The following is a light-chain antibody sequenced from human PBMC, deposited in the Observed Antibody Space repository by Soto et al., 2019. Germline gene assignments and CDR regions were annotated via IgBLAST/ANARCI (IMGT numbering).Light chain of an antibody. CDR2: AAS. J-gene: IGKJ1*01. Sequence: DIQMTQSPSYLSASVGDRVTITCRASQSISSYLNWYQQKPGKAPKLLIYAASSLQSGVPSRFSGSGSGTEFTLTISSLHPEDFATYYCQQYNSYSWTFGQGTKVDIK. CDR3: QQYNSYSWT. V-gene: IGKV1-39*01. CDR1: QSISSY.